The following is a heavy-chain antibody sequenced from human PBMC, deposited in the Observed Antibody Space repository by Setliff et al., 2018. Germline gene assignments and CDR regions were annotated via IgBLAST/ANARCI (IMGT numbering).Heavy chain of an antibody. CDR2: INPSGGLT. Sequence: ASVKVSCKASGYTFIYYYIHWVRQAPGQGLEWMGLINPSGGLTRYAQKFQGRVTMTRDTSTSTVYMEVISLRSEDTAVYFCARDRFYNSWSGTSITAPHDAFDIWGQGTMVTV. V-gene: IGHV1-46*03. CDR1: GYTFIYYY. D-gene: IGHD3-3*01. J-gene: IGHJ3*02. CDR3: ARDRFYNSWSGTSITAPHDAFDI.